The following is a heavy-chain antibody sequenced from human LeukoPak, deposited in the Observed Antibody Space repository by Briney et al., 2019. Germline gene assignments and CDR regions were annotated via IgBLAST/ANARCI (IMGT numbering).Heavy chain of an antibody. CDR1: GFTFSDYY. CDR3: ARTNYDIVTAPVYGMDV. CDR2: ISSSSSYT. J-gene: IGHJ6*04. V-gene: IGHV3-11*06. D-gene: IGHD3-9*01. Sequence: GGSLRLSCAASGFTFSDYYMSWLRQAPGKGLEWVSYISSSSSYTNYADSVKGRFTISRDNAKNSLYLQMNSLRAEDTAVYYCARTNYDIVTAPVYGMDVWGKGTTVTVSS.